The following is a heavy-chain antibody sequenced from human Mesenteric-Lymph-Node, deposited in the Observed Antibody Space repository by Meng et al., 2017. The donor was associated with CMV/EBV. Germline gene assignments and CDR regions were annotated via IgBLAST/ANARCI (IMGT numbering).Heavy chain of an antibody. V-gene: IGHV3-21*01. CDR2: ITTTSAYM. D-gene: IGHD3-10*01. Sequence: CAASGFSFSANSMTWVRQAPGKGLEWVSSITTTSAYMYYSDSVKGRFTISRDNAKNSLYLQMNSLRAEDTAVYYCARVSASGSFYFDYWGQGTLVTVSS. J-gene: IGHJ4*02. CDR1: GFSFSANS. CDR3: ARVSASGSFYFDY.